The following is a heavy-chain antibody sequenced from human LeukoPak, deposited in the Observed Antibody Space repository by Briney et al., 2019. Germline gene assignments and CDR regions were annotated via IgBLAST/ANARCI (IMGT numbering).Heavy chain of an antibody. CDR3: ARDGGRYCSGGSCYYFDY. D-gene: IGHD2-15*01. Sequence: PGGSLRLSCAASGFTFSSYAMHWVRQAPGKGLEWVAVISYDGSNKYYADSVKGRFTISRDNSKNTLYLQMNSLRAEDTAVYYCARDGGRYCSGGSCYYFDYWGQGTLVTVSS. J-gene: IGHJ4*02. CDR1: GFTFSSYA. V-gene: IGHV3-30*04. CDR2: ISYDGSNK.